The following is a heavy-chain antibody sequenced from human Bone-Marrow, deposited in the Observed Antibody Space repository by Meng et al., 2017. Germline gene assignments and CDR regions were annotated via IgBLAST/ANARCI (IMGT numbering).Heavy chain of an antibody. CDR1: GFTFSSYS. D-gene: IGHD5-18*01. V-gene: IGHV3-21*01. Sequence: VEAGGGLVKPGGSLRLSWAASGFTFSSYSMNWVRQAPGKGLEWVSSISSSSSYIYYADSVKGRFTISRDNAKNSLYLQMNSLRAEDTAVYYCARGLDSGYSYGTIDYWGQGTLVTVSS. CDR2: ISSSSSYI. J-gene: IGHJ4*02. CDR3: ARGLDSGYSYGTIDY.